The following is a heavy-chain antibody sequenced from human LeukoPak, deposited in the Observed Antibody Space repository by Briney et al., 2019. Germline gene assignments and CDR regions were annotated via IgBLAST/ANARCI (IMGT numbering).Heavy chain of an antibody. J-gene: IGHJ6*02. CDR3: ARDRSYYDILTGYFSVGKKNSYYYYGMDV. CDR2: ISAYNGNT. Sequence: ASVKVSCKAPVYTFTSYGISWVRQAPGQGLEWMGWISAYNGNTNYAQKLQGRVTMTTDTSTSTAYMELRSLRSDDTAVYYCARDRSYYDILTGYFSVGKKNSYYYYGMDVWGQGTTVTVSS. V-gene: IGHV1-18*01. CDR1: VYTFTSYG. D-gene: IGHD3-9*01.